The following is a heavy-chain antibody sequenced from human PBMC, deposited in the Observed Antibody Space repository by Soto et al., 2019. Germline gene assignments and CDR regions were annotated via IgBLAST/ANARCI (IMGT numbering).Heavy chain of an antibody. CDR1: GYTFTSYA. CDR3: SRDHQSSFDP. V-gene: IGHV1-3*01. Sequence: ASVKVSCKASGYTFTSYAMHWVLQAPGERLEWMGWINAGNGNTKYSQKFQGRVTITRDTSASTAYMEMSSLRSEDTAVYYCSRDHQSSFDPCGQGTLVPVSS. J-gene: IGHJ5*02. CDR2: INAGNGNT. D-gene: IGHD3-16*02.